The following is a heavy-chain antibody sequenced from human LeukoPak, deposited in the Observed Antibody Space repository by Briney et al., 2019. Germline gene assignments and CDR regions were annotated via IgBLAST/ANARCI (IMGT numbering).Heavy chain of an antibody. CDR1: GFTFSTNA. Sequence: PGGSLRLSCAASGFTFSTNAMSWVRQAPGRGLEWVSGIVGSAGTTFYADSVKGRFTISRDNSKNTLYLQMNSLRAEDTAVYYCARDIRDYGSGSNFDYWGQGTLVTVSS. V-gene: IGHV3-23*01. CDR2: IVGSAGTT. CDR3: ARDIRDYGSGSNFDY. D-gene: IGHD3-10*01. J-gene: IGHJ4*02.